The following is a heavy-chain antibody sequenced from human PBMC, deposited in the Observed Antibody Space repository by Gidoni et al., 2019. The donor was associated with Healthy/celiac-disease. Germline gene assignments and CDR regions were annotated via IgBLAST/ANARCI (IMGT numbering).Heavy chain of an antibody. CDR1: GFTFRSYA. J-gene: IGHJ5*02. Sequence: EVQLLESGGGLVQPGGSLRLSCAASGFTFRSYAMSWVRQAPGKGLEWVSAISGSGGSTYDADSVKGRFTISRDNSKNTLYLQMNSLRAEDTAVYYCAKDRGGQWLVDWFDPWGQGTLVTVSS. CDR3: AKDRGGQWLVDWFDP. V-gene: IGHV3-23*01. CDR2: ISGSGGST. D-gene: IGHD6-19*01.